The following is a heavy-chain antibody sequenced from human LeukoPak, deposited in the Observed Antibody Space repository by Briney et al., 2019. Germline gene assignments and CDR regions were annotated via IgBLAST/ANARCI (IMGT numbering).Heavy chain of an antibody. Sequence: GGSLRLSCAASGFTFSSYAMSWVRQAPGKGLEWVAVISYDGSNKYYADSVKGRFTISRDNSKNTLYLQMNSLRAEDTAVYYCAKSRPYYYDSSGYYDYWGQGTLVTVSS. J-gene: IGHJ4*02. CDR1: GFTFSSYA. D-gene: IGHD3-22*01. CDR3: AKSRPYYYDSSGYYDY. V-gene: IGHV3-30*18. CDR2: ISYDGSNK.